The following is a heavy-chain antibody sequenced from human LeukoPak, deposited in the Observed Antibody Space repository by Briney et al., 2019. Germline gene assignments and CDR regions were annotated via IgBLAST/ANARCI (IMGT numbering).Heavy chain of an antibody. Sequence: GGSLRLSCAASGFTFSSYSMNWVRQAPGKGLDWVSSISTSSSYIYYADSVKGRFTISRDNAKNSLYLQMNSLRAEDTAVYYCARDGYCSGGSCYSYGYFDYWGQGTLVTVSS. V-gene: IGHV3-21*01. CDR2: ISTSSSYI. CDR1: GFTFSSYS. J-gene: IGHJ4*02. CDR3: ARDGYCSGGSCYSYGYFDY. D-gene: IGHD2-15*01.